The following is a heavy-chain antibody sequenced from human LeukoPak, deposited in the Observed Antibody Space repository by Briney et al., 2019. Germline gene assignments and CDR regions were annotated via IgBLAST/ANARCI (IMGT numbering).Heavy chain of an antibody. V-gene: IGHV4-39*07. Sequence: SETLSLTCTVSGGSISSSSYYWGWIRQPPGKGLEWIGEINHSGSTNYNPSLKSRVTISVDTSKNQFSLKLSSVTAADTAVYYCAGVRKITMVRGVIRYPTFDYWGQGTLVTVSS. CDR2: INHSGST. CDR1: GGSISSSSYY. J-gene: IGHJ4*02. CDR3: AGVRKITMVRGVIRYPTFDY. D-gene: IGHD3-10*01.